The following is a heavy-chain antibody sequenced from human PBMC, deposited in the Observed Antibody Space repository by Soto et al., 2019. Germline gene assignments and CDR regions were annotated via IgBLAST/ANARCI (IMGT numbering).Heavy chain of an antibody. D-gene: IGHD2-2*01. CDR2: TLYSGTT. CDR1: GASISSGW. V-gene: IGHV4-4*02. J-gene: IGHJ5*02. Sequence: QVQLQESGPGLVKPSGTLSLTCAVSGASISSGWWTWVRQPPGKGLEWIGETLYSGTTNYNSSLNSRVTRSIDKSKKQFSLNLRSVTAADTAVYYWSSRITDAPTWGQGTLVTVSS. CDR3: SSRITDAPT.